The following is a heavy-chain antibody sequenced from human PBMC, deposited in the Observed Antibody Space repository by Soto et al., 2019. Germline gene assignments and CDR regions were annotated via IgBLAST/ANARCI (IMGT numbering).Heavy chain of an antibody. D-gene: IGHD3-10*01. Sequence: LGESLKISCQGSGYSFTTYWIVWVRQMPGKGLECMGVIYPDDSDTIYSPSFQGQVTISADKSISTAYLQWSSLKASDTAMYYCAREAGSGSYFFDYWGQGTLVTVSS. V-gene: IGHV5-51*01. J-gene: IGHJ4*02. CDR1: GYSFTTYW. CDR2: IYPDDSDT. CDR3: AREAGSGSYFFDY.